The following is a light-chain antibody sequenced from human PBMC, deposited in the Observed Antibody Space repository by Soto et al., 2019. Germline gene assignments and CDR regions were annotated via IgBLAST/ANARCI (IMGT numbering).Light chain of an antibody. Sequence: EIVMTQSPATLSMSPWESATLSCRASQSVSSNYLAWYQQKPGQALRLLIYGASSRATGIPDRFSGSGSGTDFTLTISRLEPEDFAVYYCQLYGSSFTFGGGTKVDI. CDR3: QLYGSSFT. CDR1: QSVSSNY. CDR2: GAS. J-gene: IGKJ4*01. V-gene: IGKV3-20*01.